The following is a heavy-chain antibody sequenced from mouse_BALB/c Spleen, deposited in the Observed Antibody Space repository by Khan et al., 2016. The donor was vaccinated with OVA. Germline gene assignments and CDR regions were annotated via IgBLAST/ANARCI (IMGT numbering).Heavy chain of an antibody. Sequence: EVQLQESGPGLVKPSQSLSLTCTVTGYSITSGYGWNWIRQFPGNKLEWLGYISYSGSTNYNPSPKSRISITRDTSKNQFFLQLNSVTTEDTATYYCARTARIKYWGQGTTLTVSS. J-gene: IGHJ2*01. CDR1: GYSITSGYG. V-gene: IGHV3-2*02. CDR2: ISYSGST. D-gene: IGHD1-2*01. CDR3: ARTARIKY.